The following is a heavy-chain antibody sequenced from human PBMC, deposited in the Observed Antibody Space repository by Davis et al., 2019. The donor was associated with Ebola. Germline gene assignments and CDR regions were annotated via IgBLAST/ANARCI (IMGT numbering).Heavy chain of an antibody. J-gene: IGHJ2*01. V-gene: IGHV1-46*01. D-gene: IGHD4-17*01. CDR1: GYTFTSYY. Sequence: AASVKVSCKASGYTFTSYYMHWVRQAPGQGLEWMGIINPSGGSTSYAQRFQGRVTMTRDTSTSTVYMELSSLRSEDTAVYYCARAYGDWWYFDLWGRGTLVTVSS. CDR2: INPSGGST. CDR3: ARAYGDWWYFDL.